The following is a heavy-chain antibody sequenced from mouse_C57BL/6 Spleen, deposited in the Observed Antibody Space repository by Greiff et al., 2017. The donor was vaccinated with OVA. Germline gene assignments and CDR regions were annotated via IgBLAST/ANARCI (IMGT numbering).Heavy chain of an antibody. Sequence: VKLMESGPGLVAPSQSLSITCTVSGFSLTSYGVHWVRQPPGKGLEWLVVIWSDGSTTYNSALKSRLSISKDNSKSQVFLKLNSLQTDDTAMYYCARDENYGSSLAWFAYWGQGTLVTVSA. CDR3: ARDENYGSSLAWFAY. CDR2: IWSDGST. D-gene: IGHD1-1*01. CDR1: GFSLTSYG. J-gene: IGHJ3*01. V-gene: IGHV2-6*03.